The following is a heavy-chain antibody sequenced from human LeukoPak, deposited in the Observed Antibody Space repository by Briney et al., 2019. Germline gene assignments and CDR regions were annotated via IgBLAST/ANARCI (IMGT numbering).Heavy chain of an antibody. Sequence: GGSLRLSCAASGFYFANYAMSWVRQAPGKGLEWVSATVGGGSPNTYHADSVKGRFTISRDNAKNSLYLQMNSLRAEDTAVYYCARDGSGRVPEMSAPDYWGQGTLVTVSS. CDR2: TVGGGSPNT. V-gene: IGHV3-23*01. J-gene: IGHJ4*02. CDR1: GFYFANYA. D-gene: IGHD3-10*01. CDR3: ARDGSGRVPEMSAPDY.